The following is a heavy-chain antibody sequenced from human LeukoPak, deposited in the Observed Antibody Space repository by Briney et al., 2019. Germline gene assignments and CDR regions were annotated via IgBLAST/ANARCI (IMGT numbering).Heavy chain of an antibody. Sequence: SETLSLTCAAYGGSFSGYFWTWIRQSPGKGLEWIGEISHDGTTNYNPSLKSRVTISVETSNNQFSLRVRSASAADTAVYYCAGATKKAAYYVSGKYYMDVWGKGTTVTVSS. D-gene: IGHD3-10*01. J-gene: IGHJ6*03. CDR2: ISHDGTT. CDR1: GGSFSGYF. CDR3: AGATKKAAYYVSGKYYMDV. V-gene: IGHV4-34*01.